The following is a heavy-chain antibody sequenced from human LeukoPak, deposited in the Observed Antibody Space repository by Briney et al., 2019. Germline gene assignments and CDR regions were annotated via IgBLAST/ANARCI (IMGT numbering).Heavy chain of an antibody. CDR3: ARGSSDFWSPAYYYGMDV. J-gene: IGHJ6*02. CDR2: INHSGST. CDR1: GGSFSGYY. Sequence: SETPSLTCAVYGGSFSGYYWSWIRQPPGKGLEWMGEINHSGSTNYNPSLKSRVTISVDTSKNQFSLKLSSVTAADTAVYYCARGSSDFWSPAYYYGMDVWGQGTTVTVSS. D-gene: IGHD3-3*01. V-gene: IGHV4-34*01.